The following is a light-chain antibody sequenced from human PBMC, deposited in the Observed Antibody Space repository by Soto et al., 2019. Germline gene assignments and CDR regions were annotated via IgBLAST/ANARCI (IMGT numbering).Light chain of an antibody. CDR2: EVS. CDR3: SSYTSSDTLV. J-gene: IGLJ1*01. Sequence: QSALTQPASVSGSPGQSITISCTGTSSDVGGYNYVSWYQQHPGKAPKLMIFEVSNRPSGVSNRFSGSKSANTASLTISGLQAEDEADYYCSSYTSSDTLVFGTGTKV. V-gene: IGLV2-14*01. CDR1: SSDVGGYNY.